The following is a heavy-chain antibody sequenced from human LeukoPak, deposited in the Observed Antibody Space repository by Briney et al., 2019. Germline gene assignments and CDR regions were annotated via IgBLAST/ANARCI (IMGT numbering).Heavy chain of an antibody. CDR3: AKSQSGSCSGGSCSCDY. J-gene: IGHJ4*02. CDR1: RFTPRSYA. D-gene: IGHD2-15*01. V-gene: IGHV3-23*01. Sequence: GGSLRLSPAASRFTPRSYAMNWVRQAPGKGLEWVSVISGSGGSTNYAESVKGRFTISRDSSKSTLFLQMNSLRAEDTAVYYCAKSQSGSCSGGSCSCDYWAKGTLVSLSP. CDR2: ISGSGGST.